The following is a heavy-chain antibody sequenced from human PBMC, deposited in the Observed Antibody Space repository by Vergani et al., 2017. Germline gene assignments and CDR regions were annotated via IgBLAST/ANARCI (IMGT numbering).Heavy chain of an antibody. CDR1: GGSISSYY. CDR3: ARSRIAAAGSVDY. D-gene: IGHD6-13*01. V-gene: IGHV4-4*09. Sequence: QVQLQESGPGLVKPSETLSLTCTVSGGSISSYYWSWIRQPPGKGLEWIGYIYTSGSTNYNPSLKSRVTISVDTSKNKFSLKLSSVTAADTAVYYCARSRIAAAGSVDYWGQGTLVTVSS. CDR2: IYTSGST. J-gene: IGHJ4*02.